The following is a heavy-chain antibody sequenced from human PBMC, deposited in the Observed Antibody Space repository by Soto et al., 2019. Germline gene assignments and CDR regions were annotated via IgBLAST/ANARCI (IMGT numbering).Heavy chain of an antibody. CDR2: SRNKANTYST. J-gene: IGHJ4*02. V-gene: IGHV3-72*01. CDR3: ATSKAYYYLG. Sequence: EVQLEESGGGLVQPGGSLRLSCAASGFAFNDHYMDWVRQAPGKGLEWVGRSRNKANTYSTEYAAFVKGRFNISRDDSKNSMYLQMNSLKTEDPAVYYCATSKAYYYLGWGQGTLVTVSS. D-gene: IGHD3-10*01. CDR1: GFAFNDHY.